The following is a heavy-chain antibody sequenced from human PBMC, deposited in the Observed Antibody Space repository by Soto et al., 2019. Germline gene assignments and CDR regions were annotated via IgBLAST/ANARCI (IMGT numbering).Heavy chain of an antibody. J-gene: IGHJ4*02. D-gene: IGHD6-19*01. CDR2: IYYSGST. Sequence: SETLSLTCTVSGGSMSSSNYYWGWIRQPPGKGLEWIGSIYYSGSTYYNPSLKSRVTISVDTSKKQFSLKLSSVIAADTAVYYCARAFWTVAGTRYFDYWGQGTLVTVSS. CDR1: GGSMSSSNYY. V-gene: IGHV4-39*01. CDR3: ARAFWTVAGTRYFDY.